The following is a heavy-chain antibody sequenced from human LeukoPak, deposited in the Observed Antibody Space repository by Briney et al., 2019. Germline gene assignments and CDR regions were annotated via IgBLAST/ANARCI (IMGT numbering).Heavy chain of an antibody. V-gene: IGHV1-46*01. Sequence: GASVKVSCKASGYTFTGYYMHWVRQAPGQGLEWMGIINPSGGSTSYAQKFQGRVTMTGDTSTSTVYMGLSSLRSEDTAVYYCARRVVTGGSYNWFDPWGQGTLVTVSS. CDR3: ARRVVTGGSYNWFDP. J-gene: IGHJ5*02. CDR2: INPSGGST. D-gene: IGHD1-1*01. CDR1: GYTFTGYY.